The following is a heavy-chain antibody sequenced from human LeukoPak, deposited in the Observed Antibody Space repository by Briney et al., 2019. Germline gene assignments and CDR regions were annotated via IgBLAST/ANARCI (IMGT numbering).Heavy chain of an antibody. V-gene: IGHV3-7*01. J-gene: IGHJ6*02. D-gene: IGHD2-2*01. CDR1: GFTFSSYW. CDR3: ARDPWNLGYCSSTSCYVRDRNYYGMDV. CDR2: IKQDGSEK. Sequence: GGSLRLSCAASGFTFSSYWMGWVRQAPGKGLEWVANIKQDGSEKYYVDSVKGRFTISRDNAKNSLYLQMNSLRAEDTAVYYCARDPWNLGYCSSTSCYVRDRNYYGMDVWGQGTTVTVSS.